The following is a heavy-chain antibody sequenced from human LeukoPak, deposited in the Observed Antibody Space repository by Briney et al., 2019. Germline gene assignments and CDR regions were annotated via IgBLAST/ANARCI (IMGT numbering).Heavy chain of an antibody. CDR2: ISYDGSNK. J-gene: IGHJ3*02. V-gene: IGHV3-30*04. Sequence: GGSLRLSCASSGFTFSSYAIHCVRQAPGKWLEWGAGISYDGSNKDYADSVKGRFTISRDNSKNTVYLHMSRLRAEETAVYYCARHRGGSYYDSSGYSQGGAFDIWGQGTMVTVSS. D-gene: IGHD3-22*01. CDR1: GFTFSSYA. CDR3: ARHRGGSYYDSSGYSQGGAFDI.